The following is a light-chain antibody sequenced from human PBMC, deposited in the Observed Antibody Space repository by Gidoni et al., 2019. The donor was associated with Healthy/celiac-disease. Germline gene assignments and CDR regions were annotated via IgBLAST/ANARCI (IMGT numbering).Light chain of an antibody. CDR1: SNDVGGYNY. J-gene: IGLJ2*01. CDR3: CSYAGSYTWV. V-gene: IGLV2-11*01. CDR2: DVS. Sequence: QSALTQPRSVSGSPGQSVTISCTGTSNDVGGYNYVSWYQQHPGKAPKLMIYDVSKRPSGVPDRFSGSKSGNTASLTISGRQAEDEADYYCCSYAGSYTWVFGGGTKLTVL.